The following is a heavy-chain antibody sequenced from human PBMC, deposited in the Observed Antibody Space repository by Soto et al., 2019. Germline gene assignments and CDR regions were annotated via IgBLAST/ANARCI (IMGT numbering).Heavy chain of an antibody. D-gene: IGHD3-10*01. CDR2: VNPILSMS. CDR3: ATSYWSGYRGFDF. V-gene: IGHV1-69*04. J-gene: IGHJ4*02. Sequence: QVQLVQSGAEVKRPGSSVKVSCKASGDTFNFYSINWVRQAPGLGLEWMGRVNPILSMSNYAQRFQGRVTMTAEKSKSTAYMELSGLRSEDTAIYYCATSYWSGYRGFDFWGPGGLVPVS. CDR1: GDTFNFYS.